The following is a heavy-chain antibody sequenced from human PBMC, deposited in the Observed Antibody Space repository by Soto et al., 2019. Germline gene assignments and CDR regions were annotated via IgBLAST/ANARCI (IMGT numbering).Heavy chain of an antibody. J-gene: IGHJ6*03. CDR1: GDSVSSNSAA. V-gene: IGHV6-1*01. D-gene: IGHD1-7*01. CDR3: AGTTSHQWYYMDV. Sequence: QVQLQASGPGLVKPSQTPSLTCAISGDSVSSNSAAWIWIRLSPSRGLGWLARTYYRSRWYNDYAVSVRSRITVNPETSKNQFSLQLTSVTPEDTAVYYCAGTTSHQWYYMDVWGKGTTVTVSS. CDR2: TYYRSRWYN.